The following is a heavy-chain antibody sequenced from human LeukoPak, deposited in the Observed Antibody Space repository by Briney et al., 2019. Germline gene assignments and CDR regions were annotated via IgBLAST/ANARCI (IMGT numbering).Heavy chain of an antibody. J-gene: IGHJ3*02. CDR3: SRERESRDMVVVGAFDI. D-gene: IGHD2-15*01. CDR1: VFTFGDHA. Sequence: GSLRLSCTASVFTFGDHAMSWFRLAPGKGLEWVGFIRSKGYGGTTEYAASVKGRFTISRDDSKSIAYLQMNSLKTEDTAVYYCSRERESRDMVVVGAFDIWGQGTMVTVSS. V-gene: IGHV3-49*03. CDR2: IRSKGYGGTT.